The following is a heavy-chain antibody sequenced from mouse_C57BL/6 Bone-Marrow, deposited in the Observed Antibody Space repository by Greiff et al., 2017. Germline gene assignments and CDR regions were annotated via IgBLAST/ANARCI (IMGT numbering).Heavy chain of an antibody. CDR3: SSFDGNYFDF. V-gene: IGHV14-4*01. CDR2: IDPEIGDT. Sequence: VQLQQSGAELVRPGASVKLSCTASGFNIKDDYIHWVKQRPEQGLEWIGWIDPEIGDTAYASKFQGKATITSDTSSNTAYLQLSSLTYEDTAVYYCSSFDGNYFDFWGQGTPLTVAS. J-gene: IGHJ2*01. D-gene: IGHD2-3*01. CDR1: GFNIKDDY.